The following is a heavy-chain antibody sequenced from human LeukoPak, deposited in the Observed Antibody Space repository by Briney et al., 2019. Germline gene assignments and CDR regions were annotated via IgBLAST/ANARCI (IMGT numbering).Heavy chain of an antibody. Sequence: SETLSLTCTVSGGSIGTSGYYWGWIRQPPGKGLEWIGSIHDSGSTYYNPSLKSRVTISVDTSKNHFSLKLSSVTAADTAVYYCARDRLRFLGMVQNWFDPWGQGTLVTVSS. V-gene: IGHV4-39*02. CDR2: IHDSGST. J-gene: IGHJ5*02. D-gene: IGHD3-3*01. CDR3: ARDRLRFLGMVQNWFDP. CDR1: GGSIGTSGYY.